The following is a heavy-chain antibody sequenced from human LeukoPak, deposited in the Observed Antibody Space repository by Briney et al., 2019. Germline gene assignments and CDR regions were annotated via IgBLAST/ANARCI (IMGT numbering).Heavy chain of an antibody. V-gene: IGHV4-59*01. CDR2: IYYSGST. D-gene: IGHD5-18*01. Sequence: PTETQSFTCTVSGGSISSYYWSWIRQPPGKGLEWIGYIYYSGSTNYNPSLKSRVTIAVDTSKNQFSLKLSSVTAADTAVYYCARARPYLGDTAMLDYYYYGMDVWGQGTTVTVSS. CDR1: GGSISSYY. J-gene: IGHJ6*02. CDR3: ARARPYLGDTAMLDYYYYGMDV.